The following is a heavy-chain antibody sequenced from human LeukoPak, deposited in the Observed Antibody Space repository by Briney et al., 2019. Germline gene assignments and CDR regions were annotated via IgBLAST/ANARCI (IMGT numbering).Heavy chain of an antibody. CDR3: ARDRIAAAGTCDY. CDR2: IKQDGSEK. V-gene: IGHV3-7*01. D-gene: IGHD6-13*01. Sequence: GGSLRLPCAASGFTFSSYWMSWVRQAPGKGLEWVANIKQDGSEKYYVDSVKGRFTISRDNAKNSLYLQMNSLRAEDTAVYYCARDRIAAAGTCDYWGQGTLVTVSS. CDR1: GFTFSSYW. J-gene: IGHJ4*02.